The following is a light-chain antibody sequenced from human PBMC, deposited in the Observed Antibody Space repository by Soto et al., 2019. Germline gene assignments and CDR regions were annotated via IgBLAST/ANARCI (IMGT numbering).Light chain of an antibody. J-gene: IGKJ1*01. CDR3: QQYNSHPWT. Sequence: DIPMTQSPSTLSASVGDRVTITCLASQSISSWLAWYQQKPGETPKLLMYLVSSLASGVPSRFSGSGSGTEFTLTISSLQPDDFATYYCQQYNSHPWTFGQGTKVEI. CDR1: QSISSW. V-gene: IGKV1-5*03. CDR2: LVS.